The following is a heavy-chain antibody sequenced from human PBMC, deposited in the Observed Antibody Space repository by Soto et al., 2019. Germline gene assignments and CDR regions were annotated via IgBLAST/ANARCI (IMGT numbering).Heavy chain of an antibody. J-gene: IGHJ4*02. CDR1: GFNFNNYA. Sequence: EVQLLESGGGLVQPGGSLRLSCAASGFNFNNYAMDWVRQAPGKGLEWVSAISNSFSDGNTHYADSVKGLFTISRDNDKNTVFLEMNSLRAEDTAVYYCAKVFSPEGGNYFDYWGQGTLVTVSS. CDR2: ISNSFSDGNT. CDR3: AKVFSPEGGNYFDY. V-gene: IGHV3-23*01.